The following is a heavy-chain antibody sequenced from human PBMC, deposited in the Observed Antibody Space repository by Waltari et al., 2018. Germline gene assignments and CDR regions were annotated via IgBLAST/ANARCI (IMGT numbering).Heavy chain of an antibody. CDR1: GYMFFGSA. V-gene: IGHV1-3*01. CDR3: ARGTTLNPRFDH. D-gene: IGHD1-1*01. J-gene: IGHJ4*02. CDR2: INAGTGDT. Sequence: QVQLVQSGAEVTKPGASVKVSCNASGYMFFGSAMHWVRQAPGQRLEWMGWINAGTGDTKYSPKFQDRVTITRDTSASTAYMVLTGLRSEDTAVYYCARGTTLNPRFDHWGQGTLVTVST.